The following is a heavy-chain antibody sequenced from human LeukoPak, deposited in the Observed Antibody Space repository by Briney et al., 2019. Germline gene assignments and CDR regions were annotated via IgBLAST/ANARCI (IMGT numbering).Heavy chain of an antibody. CDR3: ARKVPSPGAFDI. V-gene: IGHV4-61*02. Sequence: VKPSQTLSLTCTVSGGSISSGNYYWTWIRQPAGKGLEWIGRIYTSGSTNYNHSLKSRVSISVDTSKSQFSLKLSSVTAADTAVYYCARKVPSPGAFDIWGQGTMVTVSS. CDR1: GGSISSGNYY. CDR2: IYTSGST. J-gene: IGHJ3*02. D-gene: IGHD2-2*01.